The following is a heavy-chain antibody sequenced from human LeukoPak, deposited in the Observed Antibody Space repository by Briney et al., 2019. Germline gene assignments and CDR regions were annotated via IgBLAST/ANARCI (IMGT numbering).Heavy chain of an antibody. CDR2: IRYDGSNK. CDR3: AKDLREYDYVWGTYRPGVFDI. CDR1: GFIFSSYG. V-gene: IGHV3-30*02. J-gene: IGHJ3*02. D-gene: IGHD3-16*02. Sequence: GGSLRLSCEASGFIFSSYGMHWVRQAPGKGLEWVAFIRYDGSNKYYADSVQGRFTISRDNSKNTLYLQMDSPRAEDTAVYSCAKDLREYDYVWGTYRPGVFDIWGQGTAVTVSS.